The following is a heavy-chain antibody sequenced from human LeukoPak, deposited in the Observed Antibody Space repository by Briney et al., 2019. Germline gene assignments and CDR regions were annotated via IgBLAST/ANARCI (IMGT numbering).Heavy chain of an antibody. J-gene: IGHJ3*02. CDR3: ARDLDSSGWTNGFDI. Sequence: ASVKVSCKASGYTXTNCYMHGVRQAPGQGLEWMGIINASGGSTSYAQKLQGRVTMTRDTSTSTVYMELSSLRSEDTAVYYCARDLDSSGWTNGFDIWGQGTMVTVSS. CDR1: GYTXTNCY. CDR2: INASGGST. D-gene: IGHD6-19*01. V-gene: IGHV1-46*01.